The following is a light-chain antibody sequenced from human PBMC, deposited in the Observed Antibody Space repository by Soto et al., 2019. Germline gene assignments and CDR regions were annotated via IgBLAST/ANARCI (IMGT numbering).Light chain of an antibody. CDR1: SSDVGGYNY. CDR2: DVS. CDR3: SSYTSSSLDV. Sequence: QSALTQPASVSGSPGQSITISCTGTSSDVGGYNYVSWYQQHPGKAPKLIIYDVSNRPSGVSNRFSGSKSGTTASLTISGLQAEDEADYYCSSYTSSSLDVFGTGTKLTVL. J-gene: IGLJ1*01. V-gene: IGLV2-14*01.